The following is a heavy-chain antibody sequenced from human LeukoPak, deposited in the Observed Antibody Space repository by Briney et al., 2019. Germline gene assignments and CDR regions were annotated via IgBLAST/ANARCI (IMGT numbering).Heavy chain of an antibody. J-gene: IGHJ4*02. CDR3: ATSEYNSGSYWDY. D-gene: IGHD1-26*01. CDR2: IYYSGST. Sequence: TSQTLSLTCTVSGGSISSGGYYWSWIRQHPWKGLEWIGYIYYSGSTYYNPSLKSRVTISVDTSKNQFSLKLSSVTAADTAVYYCATSEYNSGSYWDYWGQGTLVTVSS. V-gene: IGHV4-31*03. CDR1: GGSISSGGYY.